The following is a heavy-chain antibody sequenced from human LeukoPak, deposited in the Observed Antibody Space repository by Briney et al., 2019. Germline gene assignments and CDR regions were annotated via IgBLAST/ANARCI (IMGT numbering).Heavy chain of an antibody. CDR1: GFTLSSYA. D-gene: IGHD6-13*01. J-gene: IGHJ4*02. V-gene: IGHV3-23*01. Sequence: PGGSLRLSCAASGFTLSSYAMSWVRQAPGKGLEWVSAISGSGGSTYYADSVKGRFTISRDNSKNTLYLQMNSLRAEDTAVYYCAKRGDSSSWYGNFDYWGQGTLVTVSS. CDR2: ISGSGGST. CDR3: AKRGDSSSWYGNFDY.